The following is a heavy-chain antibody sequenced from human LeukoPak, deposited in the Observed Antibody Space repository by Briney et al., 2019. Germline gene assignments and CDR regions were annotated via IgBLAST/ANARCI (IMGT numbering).Heavy chain of an antibody. CDR3: AKERRYCSSSSCYVYADY. CDR2: IRYDGSNK. V-gene: IGHV3-30*02. J-gene: IGHJ4*02. Sequence: GGPLRLSCAASGFTFSSYGMHWVRQAPGKGLEWVAYIRYDGSNKYYADSVKGRFTISRDNSKNTLYLQMNSLRAEDTAVYYCAKERRYCSSSSCYVYADYWGQGTLVTVSS. D-gene: IGHD2-2*01. CDR1: GFTFSSYG.